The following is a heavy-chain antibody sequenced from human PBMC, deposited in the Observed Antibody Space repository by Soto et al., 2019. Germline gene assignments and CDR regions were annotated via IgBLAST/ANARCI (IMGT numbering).Heavy chain of an antibody. CDR3: TTEGGSYRHKDFDL. Sequence: GGSLRLSCAASGFTFSNAWMNWVRQAPGKGLEWVGRIKSKTDGGTTDYAAPVKGRFTISRDDSKNTLYLQMNSLKTEDTAVYYCTTEGGSYRHKDFDLWGRGTRVTVPS. J-gene: IGHJ2*01. D-gene: IGHD1-26*01. CDR2: IKSKTDGGTT. CDR1: GFTFSNAW. V-gene: IGHV3-15*07.